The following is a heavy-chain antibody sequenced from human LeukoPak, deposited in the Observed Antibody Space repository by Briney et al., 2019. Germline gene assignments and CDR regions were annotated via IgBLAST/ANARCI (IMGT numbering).Heavy chain of an antibody. CDR3: ARDSGKFDY. V-gene: IGHV3-43*02. CDR2: ISGDGVST. J-gene: IGHJ4*01. CDR1: GLPIADFA. Sequence: GGSLRLSCVASGLPIADFAMHWVRQAPGKGLEWVSLISGDGVSTFYADSVKGRFSISRDNSKNSLSLEMNSLGTEDTAMYYCARDSGKFDYWGQGTLVAVSS.